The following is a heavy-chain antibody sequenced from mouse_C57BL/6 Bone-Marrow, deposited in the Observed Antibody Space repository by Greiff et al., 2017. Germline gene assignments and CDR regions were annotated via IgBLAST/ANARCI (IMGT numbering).Heavy chain of an antibody. V-gene: IGHV1-15*01. CDR1: GYTFTDYE. J-gene: IGHJ4*01. D-gene: IGHD3-2*02. CDR3: TRRDSSGYDYAMDY. Sequence: QVQLQQSGAELVRPGASVTLSCKASGYTFTDYEMHWVKQTPVHGLEWIGAIDPETGGTAYNQKFKGKAILTADKSSSTAYMELRSLTSEDSAVYYGTRRDSSGYDYAMDYWGQGTSVTVSS. CDR2: IDPETGGT.